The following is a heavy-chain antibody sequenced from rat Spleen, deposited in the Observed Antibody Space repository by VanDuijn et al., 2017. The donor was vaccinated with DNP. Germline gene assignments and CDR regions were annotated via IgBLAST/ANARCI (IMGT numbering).Heavy chain of an antibody. V-gene: IGHV5-20*01. CDR1: GFTFSDYY. D-gene: IGHD4-2*01. J-gene: IGHJ4*01. CDR2: ISYDGGST. CDR3: TTTVDDRAMDA. Sequence: EVQLVESGGGLVQPGRSLKLSCAASGFTFSDYYMAWVRQAPTKGLEWVASISYDGGSTYYRDSVKGRFTISRDNAKSSLYLQMDSLRSEDTATYYCTTTVDDRAMDAWGQGTSVTVSS.